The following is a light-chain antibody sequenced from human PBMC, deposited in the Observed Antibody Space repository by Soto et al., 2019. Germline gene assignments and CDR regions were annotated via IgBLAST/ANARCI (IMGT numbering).Light chain of an antibody. V-gene: IGKV3D-20*01. CDR3: QQYGNSSIT. CDR1: QSVSSSF. CDR2: DAT. J-gene: IGKJ5*01. Sequence: EIVVTQSPATLSFSPGERATSSCPASQSVSSSFLAWYQQRPGLAPRXXXYDATTRATGIPDRFSGSGSGTDVTLTISRLETEDCAVYYCQQYGNSSITFGQGTRLEI.